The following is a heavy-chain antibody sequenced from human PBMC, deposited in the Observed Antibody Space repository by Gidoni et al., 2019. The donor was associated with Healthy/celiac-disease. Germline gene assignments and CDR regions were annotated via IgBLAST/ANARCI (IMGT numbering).Heavy chain of an antibody. CDR3: ARDNYDSWAGMDV. J-gene: IGHJ6*02. V-gene: IGHV4-61*02. CDR2: IYTSGST. CDR1: GGSISSGSYY. D-gene: IGHD3-3*01. Sequence: QVQLQESGPGLVKPSQTLSLTCTVSGGSISSGSYYWSWLRQPAGKGLEWIGRIYTSGSTNYNPSLKSRVTISVDTSKNQFSLKLSSVTAADTAVYYCARDNYDSWAGMDVWGQGTTVTVSS.